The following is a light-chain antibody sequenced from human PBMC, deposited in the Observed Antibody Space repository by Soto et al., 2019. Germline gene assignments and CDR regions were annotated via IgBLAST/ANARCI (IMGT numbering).Light chain of an antibody. CDR1: QSVSAW. J-gene: IGKJ1*01. CDR3: QQYNSFIWT. CDR2: DVS. Sequence: DIQMTQSPSTLSASVGDRVTITCRASQSVSAWLAWYQQKPGKAPKFLMYDVSTLESGVPLRFSGSGSGTEFNLTISSLQPEDFATYYCQQYNSFIWTFGQGTKVDIK. V-gene: IGKV1-5*01.